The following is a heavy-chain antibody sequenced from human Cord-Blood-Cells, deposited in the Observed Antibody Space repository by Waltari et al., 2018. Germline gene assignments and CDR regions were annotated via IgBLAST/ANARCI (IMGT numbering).Heavy chain of an antibody. D-gene: IGHD3-10*01. Sequence: QVPLVQSGAEVKKPAASVKVSCKSSGYTFSRYDINWVRQPTGQGLEWMGWMNPNSGNTGYAQKFQGRVTMTRNTSISTAYMELSSLRSEDTAVYYCARDYYGSGSYYLYYFDYWGQGTLVTVSS. V-gene: IGHV1-8*01. CDR3: ARDYYGSGSYYLYYFDY. CDR1: GYTFSRYD. J-gene: IGHJ4*02. CDR2: MNPNSGNT.